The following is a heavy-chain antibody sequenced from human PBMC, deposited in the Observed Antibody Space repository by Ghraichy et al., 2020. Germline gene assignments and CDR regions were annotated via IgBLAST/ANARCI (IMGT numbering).Heavy chain of an antibody. J-gene: IGHJ4*02. V-gene: IGHV1-69*04. CDR2: IIPLLGMT. CDR3: ARGAPPPSTVITGLDS. CDR1: GGTFSSYV. Sequence: SVKVSCKASGGTFSSYVISWVRQAPGQGLEWMGRIIPLLGMTNYAQKFQGRVTITADKSTSTAYMELRSLRSDDTGVYYCARGAPPPSTVITGLDSWGQGTLVTVSS. D-gene: IGHD4-23*01.